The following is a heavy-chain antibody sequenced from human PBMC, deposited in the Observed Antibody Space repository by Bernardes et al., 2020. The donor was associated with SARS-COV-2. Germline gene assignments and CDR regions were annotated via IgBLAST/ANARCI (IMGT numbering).Heavy chain of an antibody. CDR2: IYPGDSDT. D-gene: IGHD3-16*01. V-gene: IGHV5-51*01. J-gene: IGHJ6*02. CDR1: GYSFTSYW. Sequence: GESLKISCKGSGYSFTSYWIGWVRQMPGKGLEWMGIIYPGDSDTRYSPSFQGQVTISADKSISTAYLQWSSLKASDTAMYYCARHYDYVWGRSATGYGMDVWGQGTTVTVSS. CDR3: ARHYDYVWGRSATGYGMDV.